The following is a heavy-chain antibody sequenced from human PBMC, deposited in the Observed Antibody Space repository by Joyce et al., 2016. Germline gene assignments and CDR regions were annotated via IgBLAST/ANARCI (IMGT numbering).Heavy chain of an antibody. CDR2: ISYDGSNK. V-gene: IGHV3-30*18. CDR3: AKDRLACTGGTCQKFYFYYGMDV. J-gene: IGHJ6*02. CDR1: GFTFSSYG. Sequence: QVQLVESGGGVVQPGRSLRLSCAASGFTFSSYGMHWVRQAPGKGLEWGAVISYDGSNKYYADSVKGRFTISRDNSKNTLYLQMNSLRAEDTAVFHCAKDRLACTGGTCQKFYFYYGMDVWGQGTTVTVSS. D-gene: IGHD2-15*01.